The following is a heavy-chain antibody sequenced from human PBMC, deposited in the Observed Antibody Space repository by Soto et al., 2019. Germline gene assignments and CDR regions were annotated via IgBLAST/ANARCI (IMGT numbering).Heavy chain of an antibody. J-gene: IGHJ5*02. CDR1: GFTFYNYA. V-gene: IGHV3-23*01. CDR3: AKGESSVSASYFDP. CDR2: ITSSGGT. D-gene: IGHD3-22*01. Sequence: DVQLLESGVDLAQPGGSLRLSCEGSGFTFYNYAMAWVRQAPGRGLEWVSGITSSGGTYYTDAVKDRFTISRDNSENTLYLQMNSLRAEDTAVYYCAKGESSVSASYFDPWGHGTLVTVSS.